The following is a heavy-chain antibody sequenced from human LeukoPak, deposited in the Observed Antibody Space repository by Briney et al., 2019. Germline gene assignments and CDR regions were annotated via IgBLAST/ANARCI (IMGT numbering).Heavy chain of an antibody. CDR3: ANAHYYYDSSGYTN. CDR1: GFTFSSYA. D-gene: IGHD3-22*01. J-gene: IGHJ4*02. CDR2: ISGSGGGT. Sequence: PGGSLRLSCAASGFTFSSYAMSWVRQAPGKGLEWVSGISGSGGGTYYADSVKGRFTISRDNSKNTLYLQMNSLRAEDTAVYYCANAHYYYDSSGYTNWGQGTLVTVSS. V-gene: IGHV3-23*01.